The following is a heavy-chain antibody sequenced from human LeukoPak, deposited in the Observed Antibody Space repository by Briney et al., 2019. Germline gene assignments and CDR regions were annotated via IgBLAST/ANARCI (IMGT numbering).Heavy chain of an antibody. CDR3: ASDSSGYYRFDY. CDR2: IYYSGST. V-gene: IGHV4-59*01. J-gene: IGHJ4*02. D-gene: IGHD3-22*01. CDR1: GGSISSYC. Sequence: SETLSLTCTVSGGSISSYCWSWIRQPPGKGLEWIGYIYYSGSTNYNPSLKSRVTISVDTSKNQFSLKLSSVTAADTAVYYCASDSSGYYRFDYWGQGTLVTVSS.